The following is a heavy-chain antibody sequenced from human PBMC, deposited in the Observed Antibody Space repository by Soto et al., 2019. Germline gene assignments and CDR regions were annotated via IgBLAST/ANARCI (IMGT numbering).Heavy chain of an antibody. CDR2: IWNDGSNE. J-gene: IGHJ4*02. V-gene: IGHV3-33*01. D-gene: IGHD3-22*01. CDR3: ARDQTDSGGYTDS. CDR1: AFNFSSYG. Sequence: QVQLVESGGGVVQPGGSLRLSCEASAFNFSSYGIHWVRQAPGKGLEWVAIIWNDGSNEYYADSVKGRFTISRDNSKNTVYLQVSKLRAEDTAVYFCARDQTDSGGYTDSWGQGTLVTVSS.